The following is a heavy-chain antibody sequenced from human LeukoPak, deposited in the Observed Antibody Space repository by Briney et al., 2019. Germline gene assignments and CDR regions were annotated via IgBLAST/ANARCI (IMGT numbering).Heavy chain of an antibody. Sequence: GASVKVSCKASGYTFTSYGISWVRQAPGQGLEWMGWISAYNGNTNYAQKLQGRVTMTTDTSTSTAYMELRSLRSDDTAVYYCARGVTMVRGVIIPFDYWGQGTLVTVSS. CDR3: ARGVTMVRGVIIPFDY. CDR1: GYTFTSYG. J-gene: IGHJ4*02. V-gene: IGHV1-18*01. CDR2: ISAYNGNT. D-gene: IGHD3-10*01.